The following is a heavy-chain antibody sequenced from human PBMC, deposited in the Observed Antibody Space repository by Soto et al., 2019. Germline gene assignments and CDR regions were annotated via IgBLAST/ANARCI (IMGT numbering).Heavy chain of an antibody. CDR2: IYYTGNT. J-gene: IGHJ4*02. Sequence: SETLSLTCNVSGGFINNYYWGWIRQPPGKGLEWIGSIYYTGNTYYNPSLKSRVTISVDTSKNQFSLKLDSVTAADTAVYFCERHSIWLLLSDYWGQGSLVTVSS. D-gene: IGHD3-22*01. CDR1: GGFINNYY. CDR3: ERHSIWLLLSDY. V-gene: IGHV4-39*01.